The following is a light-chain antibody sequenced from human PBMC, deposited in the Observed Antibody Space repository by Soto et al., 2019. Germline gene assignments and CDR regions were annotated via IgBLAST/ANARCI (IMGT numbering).Light chain of an antibody. Sequence: EIMLTQSPGTLSLSPGEWATISCRASQSVRSSFSTWYQQTPGQAPRLLISGASSRATGIPDRFSGSRSGPYLTLTISRLEHEEFEMYLCQHYGTSLWTFGQGTKVEIK. J-gene: IGKJ1*01. CDR1: QSVRSSF. V-gene: IGKV3-20*01. CDR2: GAS. CDR3: QHYGTSLWT.